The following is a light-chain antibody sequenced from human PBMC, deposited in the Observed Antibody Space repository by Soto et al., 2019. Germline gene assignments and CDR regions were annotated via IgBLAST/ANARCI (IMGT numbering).Light chain of an antibody. CDR3: QPYNSYSEA. CDR2: KAS. CDR1: QTISSW. J-gene: IGKJ1*01. V-gene: IGKV1-5*03. Sequence: DIQMTQSPSTLSGSVGDRVTITCRASQTISSWLAWYQQKPGKAPKLLIYKASTLKSGVPSRFSGSGSWTEFTLTISSLQPDDFATYYCQPYNSYSEAFGQGTKVERK.